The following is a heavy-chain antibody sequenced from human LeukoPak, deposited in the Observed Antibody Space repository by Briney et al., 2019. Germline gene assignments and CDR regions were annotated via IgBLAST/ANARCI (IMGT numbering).Heavy chain of an antibody. J-gene: IGHJ4*02. Sequence: GGSLRLSCAASGFTFSSYGMHWVRQAPGKGLEWVAVIWYDGTDEYYADSVKGRFTISRDNSKNTLYLQMNSLRAEDTAVYFCAKDKDPWKSTSISDFDYWGQGTLVTVSS. CDR1: GFTFSSYG. CDR3: AKDKDPWKSTSISDFDY. CDR2: IWYDGTDE. D-gene: IGHD1-1*01. V-gene: IGHV3-30*02.